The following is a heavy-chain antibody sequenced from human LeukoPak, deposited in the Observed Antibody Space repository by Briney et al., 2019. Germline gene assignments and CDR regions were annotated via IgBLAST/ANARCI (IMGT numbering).Heavy chain of an antibody. J-gene: IGHJ5*02. V-gene: IGHV3-21*01. CDR3: ARAIAVAENWFDP. CDR1: GFRFSNCA. Sequence: GGSLTLSCAASGFRFSNCAMNWVRQAPGKGLEWVSSISSSSSYIYYADSVKGRFTISRDNAKNSLYLQMNSLRAEDTAVYYCARAIAVAENWFDPWGQGTLVTVSS. D-gene: IGHD6-19*01. CDR2: ISSSSSYI.